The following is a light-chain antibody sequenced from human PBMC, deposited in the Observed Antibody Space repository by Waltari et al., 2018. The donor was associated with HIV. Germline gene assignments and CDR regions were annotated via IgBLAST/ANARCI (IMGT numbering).Light chain of an antibody. CDR1: STDSRFYQY. V-gene: IGLV2-14*03. Sequence: QSALTQPASVSGFLGQSINISCTGISTDSRFYQYVSWYQQYPGKIPRLTIFDINNRPSGVSDHCSGSRSGNSASLTFSGLQSGDEAHYYCASNRLDYTLIFGGGTKLTVL. J-gene: IGLJ2*01. CDR3: ASNRLDYTLI. CDR2: DIN.